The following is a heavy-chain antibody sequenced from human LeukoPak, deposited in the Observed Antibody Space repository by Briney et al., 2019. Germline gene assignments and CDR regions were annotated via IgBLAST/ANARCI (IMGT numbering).Heavy chain of an antibody. CDR3: ARDGKGRNRIGYYFDY. D-gene: IGHD3-10*01. CDR2: ISSSGSTI. V-gene: IGHV3-48*03. J-gene: IGHJ4*02. Sequence: GGSLRLSCAASGFTFSSYEMNCVRQAPGKGLEWVSYISSSGSTIYYAASVKGRFTISRDNAKNSLYLQMNSLRAEDTAVYYCARDGKGRNRIGYYFDYWGQGTLVTVSS. CDR1: GFTFSSYE.